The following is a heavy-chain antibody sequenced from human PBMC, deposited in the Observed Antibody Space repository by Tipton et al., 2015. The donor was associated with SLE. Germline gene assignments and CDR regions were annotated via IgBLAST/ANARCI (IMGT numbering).Heavy chain of an antibody. CDR1: GFTFDDFT. CDR3: AKDSCGDNCYFDY. D-gene: IGHD2-21*01. V-gene: IGHV3-9*01. CDR2: ITGNSGRL. J-gene: IGHJ4*02. Sequence: SLRLSCAASGFTFDDFTMHWVRQAPGKGLEWVSGITGNSGRLGYADSVKGRFTTSRDNAKNSLYLQMNSLSAEDTAFYYCAKDSCGDNCYFDYWGQGTLVTVSS.